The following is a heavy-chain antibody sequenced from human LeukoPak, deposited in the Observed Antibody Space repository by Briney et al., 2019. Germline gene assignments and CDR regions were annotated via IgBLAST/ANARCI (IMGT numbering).Heavy chain of an antibody. Sequence: GGSLRLSCAASGFTFSSYGMHWVRQAPGKGLEWVAFIRYDGSNKYYADSVKGRFTISRDNSKNTLYLQMNSLRAEDTAVYYCAFSSWYDPYYYYYMDVWGKGTTVTVSS. V-gene: IGHV3-30*02. CDR3: AFSSWYDPYYYYYMDV. CDR1: GFTFSSYG. J-gene: IGHJ6*03. D-gene: IGHD6-13*01. CDR2: IRYDGSNK.